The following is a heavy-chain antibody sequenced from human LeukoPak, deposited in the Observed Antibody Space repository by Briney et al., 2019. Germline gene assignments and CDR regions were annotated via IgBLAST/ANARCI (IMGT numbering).Heavy chain of an antibody. D-gene: IGHD6-19*01. CDR2: INHSGST. J-gene: IGHJ4*02. Sequence: SETLSLTCAVYGGSFSGYYWSWIRQPPGKGLEWTGEINHSGSTNYNPSLKSRVTISVDTSKNQFSLKLSSVTAADTAVYYCARARAVAGTMDYWGQGTLVTVSS. CDR3: ARARAVAGTMDY. V-gene: IGHV4-34*01. CDR1: GGSFSGYY.